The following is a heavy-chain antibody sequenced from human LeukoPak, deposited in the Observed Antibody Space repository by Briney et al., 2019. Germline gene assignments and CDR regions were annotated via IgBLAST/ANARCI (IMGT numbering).Heavy chain of an antibody. V-gene: IGHV4-59*01. CDR3: ARSGPDSSGSYCYYYYMDV. Sequence: SETLSLTCTVSGGSISSYYWSWIRQPPGKGLEWIGYIYYSGSTNYNPSLKSRVTISVDTSKNQFSLKLSSVTAADTAVYYCARSGPDSSGSYCYYYYMDVWGKGTTVTVSS. J-gene: IGHJ6*03. CDR2: IYYSGST. CDR1: GGSISSYY. D-gene: IGHD3-22*01.